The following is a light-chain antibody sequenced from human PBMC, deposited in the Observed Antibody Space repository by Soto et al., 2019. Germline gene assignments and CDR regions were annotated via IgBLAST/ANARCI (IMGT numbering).Light chain of an antibody. CDR3: SSYTSSSTPRV. V-gene: IGLV2-14*01. J-gene: IGLJ3*02. CDR2: EVS. Sequence: QSALTQPASVSGSPGQSITISCTGTSSDVGGYNYVSWYQQHPGKAPKHMIYEVSNRPSGVSNRFSGSKSGNTASLTISGLQAEDEADYYCSSYTSSSTPRVFGGGTKLTVL. CDR1: SSDVGGYNY.